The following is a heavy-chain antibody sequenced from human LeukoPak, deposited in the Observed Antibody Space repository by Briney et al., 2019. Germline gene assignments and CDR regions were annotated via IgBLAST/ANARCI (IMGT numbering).Heavy chain of an antibody. J-gene: IGHJ4*02. CDR1: GGSFSSYY. CDR2: IYYTGST. Sequence: SETLSLTCTVSGGSFSSYYWNWIRQPPGKGLEWIGHIYYTGSTKYNPSLKSRVTISVDTSEDQFSLKLNSVTPADTAVYYCAGIRGDITAAGTIVVPADHDDFWGQGTLVTVSS. D-gene: IGHD6-25*01. V-gene: IGHV4-59*01. CDR3: AGIRGDITAAGTIVVPADHDDF.